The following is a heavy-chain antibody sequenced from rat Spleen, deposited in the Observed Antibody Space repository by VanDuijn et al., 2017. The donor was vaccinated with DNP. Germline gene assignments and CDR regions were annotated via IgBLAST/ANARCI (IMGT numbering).Heavy chain of an antibody. Sequence: EVQLVESGGGLVQPGRSLKLSCAASGFTFSDYNMAWVRQAPKKGLEWVASITFDGTSTYYRDSVKGRFTISRDSSKSTLSLQMDSRRSEDTATYYCARHWGGSYTARFAYWGQGSLVTVSS. CDR1: GFTFSDYN. CDR2: ITFDGTST. CDR3: ARHWGGSYTARFAY. V-gene: IGHV5-7*01. J-gene: IGHJ3*01. D-gene: IGHD1-2*01.